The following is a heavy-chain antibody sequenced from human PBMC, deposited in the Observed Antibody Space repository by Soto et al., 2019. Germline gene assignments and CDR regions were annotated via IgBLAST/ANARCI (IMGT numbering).Heavy chain of an antibody. V-gene: IGHV1-18*04. CDR1: GYTFTRYG. Sequence: QVHLVQSGAEVKKPGASVKVSCKASGYTFTRYGISWVRQAPGQGLEWVGWVSPYIGNTDYAQKFLGRVTLTTDTSTSTAYMELMSLRSDDTAVYYCARTGTYDYWGQGTLVTVSS. CDR3: ARTGTYDY. D-gene: IGHD1-26*01. CDR2: VSPYIGNT. J-gene: IGHJ4*02.